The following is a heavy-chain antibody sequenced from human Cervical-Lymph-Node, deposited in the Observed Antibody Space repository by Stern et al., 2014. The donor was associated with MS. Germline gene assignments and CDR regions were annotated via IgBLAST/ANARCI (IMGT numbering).Heavy chain of an antibody. CDR3: AGMVRDDWYFDL. J-gene: IGHJ2*01. D-gene: IGHD3-10*01. V-gene: IGHV1-24*01. CDR1: GYTLNELS. CDR2: FDHEDGES. Sequence: QVQLVESGAEVKKPGASVKVSCKVSGYTLNELSMHWVRQAPGKGLEWMGGFDHEDGESIYAQTFQVRVSMTDDTSTDTASMELSILRSEDTAAYYCAGMVRDDWYFDLWGRGPLFTFSS.